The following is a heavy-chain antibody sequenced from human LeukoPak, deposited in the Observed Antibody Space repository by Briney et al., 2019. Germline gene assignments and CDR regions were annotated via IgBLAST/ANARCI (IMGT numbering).Heavy chain of an antibody. CDR3: ARSPYVGDFWSGYWPIPPYYYYYMDV. V-gene: IGHV1-18*01. CDR2: ISAYNGNT. D-gene: IGHD3-3*01. CDR1: GYTFTSYG. Sequence: ASVKVSCKASGYTFTSYGISWVRQAPGQGLEWMGWISAYNGNTNYAQKLQGRVTMTTDTSTSTAYMELMSLRSDDTAVYYCARSPYVGDFWSGYWPIPPYYYYYMDVWGKGTTVTVSS. J-gene: IGHJ6*03.